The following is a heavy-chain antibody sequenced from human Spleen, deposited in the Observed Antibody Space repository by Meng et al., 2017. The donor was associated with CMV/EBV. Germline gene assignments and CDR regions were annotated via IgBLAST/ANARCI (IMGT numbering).Heavy chain of an antibody. D-gene: IGHD2-2*01. Sequence: GSLRLSCAASEFIFSDYSMNWIRQSPGKGLEWIAEIDQSGITNYNPSLESRVSISVDMSKNQFSLKLTSVTAADTAVYFCSRVPRYPLRKMGYFDSWGQGTVVTVSS. CDR2: IDQSGIT. V-gene: IGHV4-34*01. CDR1: EFIFSDYS. J-gene: IGHJ4*02. CDR3: SRVPRYPLRKMGYFDS.